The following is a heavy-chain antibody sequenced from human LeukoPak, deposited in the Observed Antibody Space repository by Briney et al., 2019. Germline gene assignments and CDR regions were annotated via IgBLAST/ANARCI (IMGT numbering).Heavy chain of an antibody. V-gene: IGHV1-69*13. Sequence: ASVKVSCKASGGTFSSYAISWVRQAPGQGLEWMGGIIPIFGTANYAQKFQGRVTITADESTSTAYMELSSLRSEDTAVYYCARRYCTNGVCHRWFDPWGQGTLVTVSS. CDR3: ARRYCTNGVCHRWFDP. CDR2: IIPIFGTA. D-gene: IGHD2-8*01. CDR1: GGTFSSYA. J-gene: IGHJ5*02.